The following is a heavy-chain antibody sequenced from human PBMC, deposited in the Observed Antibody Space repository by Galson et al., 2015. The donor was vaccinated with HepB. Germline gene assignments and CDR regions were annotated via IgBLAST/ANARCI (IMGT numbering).Heavy chain of an antibody. CDR1: GFSFVDYG. CDR2: INWNGGRT. V-gene: IGHV3-20*04. J-gene: IGHJ6*03. D-gene: IGHD2-2*01. CDR3: AREAGSCTSSSCSRYNYYYYMDV. Sequence: SLRLSCAASGFSFVDYGMSWVRQGPGKGLEWVSNINWNGGRTSYADSVKGRFTISRDNAENSLYLQMNSLRGEDTALYYCAREAGSCTSSSCSRYNYYYYMDVWGKGTTVTVSS.